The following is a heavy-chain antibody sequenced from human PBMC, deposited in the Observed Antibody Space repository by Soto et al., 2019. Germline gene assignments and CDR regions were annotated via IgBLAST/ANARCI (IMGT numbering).Heavy chain of an antibody. Sequence: PGGSLRLSCAASGFTFSSYAMHWVRQAPGKGLEWVAVISYDGSNKYYADSVKGRFTISRDNSKNTLYLQMNSLRAEDTAVYYCARDAHDSSGYYFDYWGQGTLVTVSS. J-gene: IGHJ4*02. CDR3: ARDAHDSSGYYFDY. CDR1: GFTFSSYA. V-gene: IGHV3-30-3*01. CDR2: ISYDGSNK. D-gene: IGHD3-22*01.